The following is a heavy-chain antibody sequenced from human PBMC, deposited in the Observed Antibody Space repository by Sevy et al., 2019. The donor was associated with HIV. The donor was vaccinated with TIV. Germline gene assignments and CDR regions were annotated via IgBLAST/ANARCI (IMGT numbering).Heavy chain of an antibody. V-gene: IGHV1-18*01. CDR1: GYTFTSYG. D-gene: IGHD3-3*01. Sequence: ASVKVSCKASGYTFTSYGISWVRQAPGQGLDWMGWISAYNGNTNYAQKLQGRVTMTTDTSTSTAYMELRSLRSDDTAVYYCARDGLRFLEWSTTRVDNWGQGTLVTVSS. J-gene: IGHJ4*02. CDR3: ARDGLRFLEWSTTRVDN. CDR2: ISAYNGNT.